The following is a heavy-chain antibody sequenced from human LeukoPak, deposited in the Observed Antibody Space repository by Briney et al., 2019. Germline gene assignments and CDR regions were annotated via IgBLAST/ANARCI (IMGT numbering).Heavy chain of an antibody. J-gene: IGHJ4*02. CDR3: ARLYDSSDIYYFDY. D-gene: IGHD3-22*01. V-gene: IGHV5-51*01. CDR2: GYPGDSDT. Sequence: GESLKISCKGSGYTFTDYWIGWVRQMPGKGLEWMGIGYPGDSDTRYSPSFQGQVTISADKSISTAYLQWSSLKASDTAMYYCARLYDSSDIYYFDYWGQGTLVTVSS. CDR1: GYTFTDYW.